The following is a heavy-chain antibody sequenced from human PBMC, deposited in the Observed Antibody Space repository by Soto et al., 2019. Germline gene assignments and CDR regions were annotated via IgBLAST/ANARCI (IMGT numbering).Heavy chain of an antibody. CDR3: AKEEKVYYDNSGSPDY. J-gene: IGHJ4*02. V-gene: IGHV3-23*01. D-gene: IGHD3-22*01. Sequence: QPGGSLRLSCAASGFTFSSYAMSWVRQAPGKGLEWVSAISGSGAGTYYVDSVKGRFTISRDNSKDTLYLQIDSLRVEDTAVYYCAKEEKVYYDNSGSPDYWGQGTLVTVSS. CDR1: GFTFSSYA. CDR2: ISGSGAGT.